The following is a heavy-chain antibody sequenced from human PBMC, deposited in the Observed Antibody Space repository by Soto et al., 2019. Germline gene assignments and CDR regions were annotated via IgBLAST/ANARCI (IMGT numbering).Heavy chain of an antibody. D-gene: IGHD2-2*01. Sequence: SETLSLTCTVSGGSFSSYYWSWIRQPAGKGLEWIGRVYTSGSTNYNPSLKSRVTMSVDTSKNQFSLKLSSVTAADTTVYYCARACSSNSCYDVFDYWGQGTLVTVSS. CDR1: GGSFSSYY. CDR3: ARACSSNSCYDVFDY. V-gene: IGHV4-4*07. J-gene: IGHJ4*02. CDR2: VYTSGST.